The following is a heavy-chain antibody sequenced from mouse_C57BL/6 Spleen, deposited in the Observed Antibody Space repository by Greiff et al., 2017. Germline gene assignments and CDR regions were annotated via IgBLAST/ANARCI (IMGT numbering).Heavy chain of an antibody. CDR1: GFTFSDYY. D-gene: IGHD2-12*01. CDR2: ISNGGGST. V-gene: IGHV5-12*01. Sequence: EVKLMESGGGLVQPGGSLKLSCAASGFTFSDYYMYWVRQTPEKRLEWVAYISNGGGSTYYPDTVKGRFTISRDNAKNTLYLQMSRLKSEDTAMYYCARLDYTGDWDFDVWGTGTTVTVSS. J-gene: IGHJ1*03. CDR3: ARLDYTGDWDFDV.